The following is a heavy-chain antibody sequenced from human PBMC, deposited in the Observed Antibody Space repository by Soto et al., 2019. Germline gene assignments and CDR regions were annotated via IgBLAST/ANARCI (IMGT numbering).Heavy chain of an antibody. CDR3: AKNKRYCTSTTCPPYYGMDV. CDR1: GLIFNTYS. J-gene: IGHJ6*02. Sequence: PGGSLRLSCAASGLIFNTYSMDWDRQAPGKGLEWVAVISYDGSNKYFADSVKGRFTISRDNSNNMLYLQMNGLRGDDTAVYYCAKNKRYCTSTTCPPYYGMDVWGQGTTVTVSS. CDR2: ISYDGSNK. D-gene: IGHD2-2*01. V-gene: IGHV3-30*18.